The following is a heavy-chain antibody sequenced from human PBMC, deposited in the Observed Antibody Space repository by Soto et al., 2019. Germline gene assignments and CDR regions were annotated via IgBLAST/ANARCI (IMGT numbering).Heavy chain of an antibody. Sequence: EVQLVESGGGLVKPGGSLRLSCAASGFTFSSYSMNWVRQAPGKGLEWVSSISSSSSYIYYADSVKGRFTISRDNAKNSLYLQMNSLRAEDTAVYYCARDQHGYSDGYGLGYWGQGTLVPVSS. CDR2: ISSSSSYI. V-gene: IGHV3-21*01. J-gene: IGHJ4*02. D-gene: IGHD5-18*01. CDR1: GFTFSSYS. CDR3: ARDQHGYSDGYGLGY.